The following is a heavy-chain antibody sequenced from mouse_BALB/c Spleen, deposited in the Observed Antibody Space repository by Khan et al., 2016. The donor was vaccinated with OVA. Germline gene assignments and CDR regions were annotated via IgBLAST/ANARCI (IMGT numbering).Heavy chain of an antibody. CDR2: IDPENGDT. CDR3: ARDGYSPWFAY. CDR1: GFNIKDYY. J-gene: IGHJ3*01. Sequence: VQLQQSGAELVRPGALVKLSCKASGFNIKDYYMHWVKQRPEQGQVWIGRIDPENGDTIYDPKFQGKASITSDTSSNTAYLQLSSLTSEDTAVYYCARDGYSPWFAYWGQGTLVTVSA. V-gene: IGHV14-1*02. D-gene: IGHD2-3*01.